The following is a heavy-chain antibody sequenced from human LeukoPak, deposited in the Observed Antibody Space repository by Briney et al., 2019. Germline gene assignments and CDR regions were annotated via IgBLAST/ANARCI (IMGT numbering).Heavy chain of an antibody. CDR3: ASETVFTIFGYYMDV. D-gene: IGHD3-3*01. CDR1: GYSISSGYY. V-gene: IGHV4-38-2*01. Sequence: PSETLSLTCAVSGYSISSGYYWGWIRQPPGKGLEWIGSIYHSGSTYYNPPLKSRVTISVDTSKNQFSLKLSSVTAADTAVYYCASETVFTIFGYYMDVWGKGTTVTVSS. J-gene: IGHJ6*03. CDR2: IYHSGST.